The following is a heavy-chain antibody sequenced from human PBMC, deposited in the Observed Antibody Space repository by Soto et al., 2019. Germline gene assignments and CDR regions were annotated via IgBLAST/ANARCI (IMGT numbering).Heavy chain of an antibody. CDR3: ARDRHNNFFDP. Sequence: SETLSLTCTVSGDSITSNSYFWAWIRQPPGKGLEWIGCIYYSGSTYYNPSLESRVAISLDTSRSQFSLTLHSVTAADTAIYYCARDRHNNFFDPWGQGTLVTVSS. V-gene: IGHV4-39*07. CDR1: GDSITSNSYF. CDR2: IYYSGST. D-gene: IGHD6-6*01. J-gene: IGHJ5*02.